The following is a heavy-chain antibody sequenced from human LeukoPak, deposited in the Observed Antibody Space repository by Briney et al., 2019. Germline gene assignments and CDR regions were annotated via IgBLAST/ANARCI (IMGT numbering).Heavy chain of an antibody. CDR2: MYHSGST. J-gene: IGHJ4*02. V-gene: IGHV4-38-2*02. D-gene: IGHD3-10*01. Sequence: SETLSLTCNVSGYSINSGYFWGWIRPPPGKGLEWIGSMYHSGSTYYNPSLKSRVTISVGTSKNHFSLKLSSVTAADTAIYFCAGYGSATRFFDYWGQGTLVTVSS. CDR3: AGYGSATRFFDY. CDR1: GYSINSGYF.